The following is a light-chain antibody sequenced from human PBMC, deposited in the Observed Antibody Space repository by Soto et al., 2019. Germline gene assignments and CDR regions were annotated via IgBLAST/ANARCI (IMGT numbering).Light chain of an antibody. CDR1: QSVSSN. V-gene: IGKV3-15*01. CDR3: QQYNNWPGT. CDR2: GAS. Sequence: EVLISQSPATQYKTTGERATLSCRASQSVSSNLAWYQQQPGQAPRLLIYGASTRATGIPARFSGSGSGTEFTLTISSLQSEDFAVYYCQQYNNWPGTFGQGTKVDIK. J-gene: IGKJ1*01.